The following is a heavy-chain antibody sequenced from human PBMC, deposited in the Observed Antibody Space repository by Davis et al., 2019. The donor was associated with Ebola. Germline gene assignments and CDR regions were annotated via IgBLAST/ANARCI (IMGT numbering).Heavy chain of an antibody. V-gene: IGHV3-23*01. CDR1: GFTFSDYA. J-gene: IGHJ6*02. CDR2: ISGSGGST. Sequence: PGGSLRLSCSTSGFTFSDYAMSWVRQAPGKGLEWVSSISGSGGSTSYADSVKGRFTISRDNSKNTLYLQMNSLRAEDTAVYYCAKGDYDFWSGSLPYGMDVWGQGTTVTVSS. D-gene: IGHD3-3*01. CDR3: AKGDYDFWSGSLPYGMDV.